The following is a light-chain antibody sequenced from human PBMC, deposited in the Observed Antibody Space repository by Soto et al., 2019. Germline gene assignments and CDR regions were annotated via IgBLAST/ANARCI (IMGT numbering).Light chain of an antibody. J-gene: IGLJ1*01. CDR1: SSDVGGYNY. CDR2: DVS. V-gene: IGLV2-14*01. CDR3: NSYTSSTTLYV. Sequence: QSALTQPASVSGSPGQSITISCTGTSSDVGGYNYVSWYQQHPGKAPKLMIYDVSNRPSGVSNRFSGSKYGDTASLTISGLQAEDEADYYCNSYTSSTTLYVFGPGTKVTVL.